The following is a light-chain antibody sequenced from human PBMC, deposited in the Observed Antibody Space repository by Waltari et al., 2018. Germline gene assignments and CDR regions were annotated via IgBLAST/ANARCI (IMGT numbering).Light chain of an antibody. CDR2: GAS. J-gene: IGKJ1*01. CDR3: QQYNNWPPKT. Sequence: EIMMTQSPATLSVSPGARATLSCRASQSVSSNLAWYQQKPGQAPRLLIYGASTRATGIPARFSGSGSGTEFTLTISSLQSEDFAVYYCQQYNNWPPKTFGQGTKVEIK. CDR1: QSVSSN. V-gene: IGKV3-15*01.